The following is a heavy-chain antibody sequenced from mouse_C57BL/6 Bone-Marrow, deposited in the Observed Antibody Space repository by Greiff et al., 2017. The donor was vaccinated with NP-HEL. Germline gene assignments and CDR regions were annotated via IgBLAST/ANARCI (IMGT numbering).Heavy chain of an antibody. CDR3: ARSGLLGAMDY. Sequence: VQLQQPGAELVKPGASVKLSCKASGYTFTSYWMHWVKQRPGQGLEWIGMIHPNSGSTNYNEKFKSKATLTVDKSSSTAYMQLSSLTSEDSAVYYCARSGLLGAMDYWGQGTSVTVSS. V-gene: IGHV1-64*01. CDR1: GYTFTSYW. CDR2: IHPNSGST. J-gene: IGHJ4*01. D-gene: IGHD6-5*01.